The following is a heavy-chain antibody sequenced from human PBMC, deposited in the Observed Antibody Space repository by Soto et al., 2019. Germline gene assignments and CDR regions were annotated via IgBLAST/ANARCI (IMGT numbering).Heavy chain of an antibody. CDR3: ATDRSGSYFDY. CDR1: GFTFSSYA. J-gene: IGHJ4*02. CDR2: ISYDGSNK. V-gene: IGHV3-30-3*01. D-gene: IGHD1-26*01. Sequence: QVQLVESGGGVVQPGRSLRLSCAASGFTFSSYAMHWVRQAPGKGLEWVAVISYDGSNKYYADSVKGRFTISRDNSKNTLYLQMNSLRAEDTAVYYCATDRSGSYFDYWGQGTLVTVSS.